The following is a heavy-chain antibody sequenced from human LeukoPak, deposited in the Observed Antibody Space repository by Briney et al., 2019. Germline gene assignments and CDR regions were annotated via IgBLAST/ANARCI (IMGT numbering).Heavy chain of an antibody. Sequence: GRSLRLSCAASGFTFSSYAMHWVRQAPGKGLEWVAVISYDGSNKYYADSAKGRFTIYRDNSKNTLYLQMNSLRAEDTAVYYCASRTGTTDYWGQGTLVTVSS. CDR3: ASRTGTTDY. CDR2: ISYDGSNK. J-gene: IGHJ4*02. D-gene: IGHD1-7*01. V-gene: IGHV3-30*01. CDR1: GFTFSSYA.